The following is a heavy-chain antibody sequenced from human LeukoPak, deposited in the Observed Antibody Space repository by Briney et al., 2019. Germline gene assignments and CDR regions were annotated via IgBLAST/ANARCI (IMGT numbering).Heavy chain of an antibody. Sequence: SQTLSLTCAVSGGSISTTGYSWSWIRQPPGKGLEWIGYIYHSGDTYYNPSLKSRLTISVDKSKNQFSLKLSSVTAADTAVYYCARLYSKSGYYLDYWGQGTLVIVSS. D-gene: IGHD4-11*01. J-gene: IGHJ4*02. CDR2: IYHSGDT. CDR1: GGSISTTGYS. CDR3: ARLYSKSGYYLDY. V-gene: IGHV4-30-2*01.